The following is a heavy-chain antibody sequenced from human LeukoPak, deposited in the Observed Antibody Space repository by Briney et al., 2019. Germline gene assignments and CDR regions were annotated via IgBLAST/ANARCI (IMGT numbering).Heavy chain of an antibody. CDR3: TTVGFGSSSWYGLGYFDY. D-gene: IGHD6-13*01. CDR2: ISSSGSTI. CDR1: GFTFSNYE. Sequence: GGSLRLSCAASGFTFSNYEMKWVRQAPGKGLEWVSYISSSGSTIYYADSVKGRFTISRDNSKNTLYLQMNSLKTEDTAVYYCTTVGFGSSSWYGLGYFDYWGQGTLVTVSS. J-gene: IGHJ4*02. V-gene: IGHV3-48*03.